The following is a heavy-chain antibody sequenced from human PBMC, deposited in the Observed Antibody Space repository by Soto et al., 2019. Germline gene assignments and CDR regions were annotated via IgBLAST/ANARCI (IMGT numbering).Heavy chain of an antibody. CDR2: INPNSGGT. J-gene: IGHJ4*02. CDR1: GYTFTGYY. CDR3: ARDTGSGSYVFDY. V-gene: IGHV1-2*04. D-gene: IGHD3-10*01. Sequence: ASVKVSCKASGYTFTGYYMHWVRQAPGQGLEWMGWINPNSGGTNYAQKFQGWVTMTRDTSISTAYMELSRLRSDDTAVYYCARDTGSGSYVFDYWGQGTLVTVSS.